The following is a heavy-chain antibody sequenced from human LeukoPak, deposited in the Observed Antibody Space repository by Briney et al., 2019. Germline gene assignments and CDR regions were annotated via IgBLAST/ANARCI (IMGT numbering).Heavy chain of an antibody. CDR3: VRDPSGSGFAFDS. Sequence: GGSLRLSCAASGFTFSSYGMHWVRQAPGKGLEWVAVTWYDGSNKYYADSVKGRFTISRDNSEDTLYLQMNSLRAEDTAVYYCVRDPSGSGFAFDSWGQGALVTVSS. V-gene: IGHV3-33*01. D-gene: IGHD1-1*01. CDR2: TWYDGSNK. CDR1: GFTFSSYG. J-gene: IGHJ4*02.